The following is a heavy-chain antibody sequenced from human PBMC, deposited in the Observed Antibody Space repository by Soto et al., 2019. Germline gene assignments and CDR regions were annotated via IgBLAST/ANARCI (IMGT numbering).Heavy chain of an antibody. V-gene: IGHV3-66*01. CDR3: ARVYGDYVNYYYYYYMDV. CDR2: IYSGGST. CDR1: GFTVSSNY. D-gene: IGHD4-17*01. J-gene: IGHJ6*03. Sequence: GGSLRLSCAASGFTVSSNYMSWVRQAPGKGLEWVSVIYSGGSTYYADSVKGRFTISRDNSKNTLYLQMNSLRAEDTAVYYCARVYGDYVNYYYYYYMDVWGKGTTVTVSS.